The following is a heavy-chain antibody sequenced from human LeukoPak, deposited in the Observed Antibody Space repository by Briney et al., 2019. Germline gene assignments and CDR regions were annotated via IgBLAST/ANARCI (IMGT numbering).Heavy chain of an antibody. CDR3: ARGARVAAAEHSFAVDEVTRKYWYFDL. J-gene: IGHJ2*01. CDR1: GGSFSGYY. D-gene: IGHD6-13*01. CDR2: INHSGST. V-gene: IGHV4-34*01. Sequence: PSETLSLTCAVYGGSFSGYYWSWIRQPPGKGLEWIGEINHSGSTNYNPSLKSRVTISVDTSKNQFSLKLSSVTAADTAVYYCARGARVAAAEHSFAVDEVTRKYWYFDLWGRGTLVTVSS.